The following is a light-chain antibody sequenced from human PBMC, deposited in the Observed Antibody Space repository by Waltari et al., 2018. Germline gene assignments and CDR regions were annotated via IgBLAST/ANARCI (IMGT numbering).Light chain of an antibody. CDR3: SSVDSSFKGL. J-gene: IGLJ1*01. V-gene: IGLV3-10*01. CDR2: EDN. Sequence: SYELTQPPSVSVSPGQTARITCYGETLPRKVAYWYQQKSGQAPVLVIFEDNKRPSGIPERFYGSISGTTATLTISGAQVEDEADYYCSSVDSSFKGLFGAGTKVTVL. CDR1: TLPRKV.